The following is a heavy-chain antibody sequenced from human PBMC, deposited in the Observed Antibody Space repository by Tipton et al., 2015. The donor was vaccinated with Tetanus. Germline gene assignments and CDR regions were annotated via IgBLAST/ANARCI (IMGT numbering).Heavy chain of an antibody. J-gene: IGHJ6*02. CDR3: ARDAGGWSGKDYYGMDV. CDR2: IKQDGSEK. CDR1: GFTFSSYW. D-gene: IGHD3-3*01. Sequence: SLRLSCAASGFTFSSYWMSWVRQAPGKGLEWVANIKQDGSEKYYVDSVKGRFTISRDNAKNSLYLQMNSLRAEDTAVYYCARDAGGWSGKDYYGMDVWGQGTTVTVSS. V-gene: IGHV3-7*01.